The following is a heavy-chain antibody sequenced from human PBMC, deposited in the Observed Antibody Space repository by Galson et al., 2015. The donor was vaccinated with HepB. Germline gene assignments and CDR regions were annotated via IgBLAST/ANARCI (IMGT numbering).Heavy chain of an antibody. J-gene: IGHJ4*02. CDR1: GDSITSAGSH. D-gene: IGHD5-24*01. CDR3: VRGRDPYKTGY. CDR2: IYYSDNA. Sequence: LSLTCDVSGDSITSAGSHWSWIRQPPGKGLEWIGCIYYSDNADYNPSLRGRTTVSLDTSRNLFSLILTSVTAAGTAVYYCVRGRDPYKTGYWGQGTLVTVSS. V-gene: IGHV4-30-4*08.